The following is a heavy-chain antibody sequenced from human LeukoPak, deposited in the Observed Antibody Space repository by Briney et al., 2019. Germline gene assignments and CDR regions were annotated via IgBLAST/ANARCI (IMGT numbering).Heavy chain of an antibody. CDR3: ARAGKSITMIVVVGAFDI. CDR2: INPSGGST. J-gene: IGHJ3*02. Sequence: ASVKVSCKASGYTFTSYDINWVRQATGQGLEWMGIINPSGGSTSYAQKFQGRVTMTRDTSTSTVYMELSSLRSEDTAVYYCARAGKSITMIVVVGAFDIWGQGTMVTVSS. D-gene: IGHD3-22*01. V-gene: IGHV1-46*01. CDR1: GYTFTSYD.